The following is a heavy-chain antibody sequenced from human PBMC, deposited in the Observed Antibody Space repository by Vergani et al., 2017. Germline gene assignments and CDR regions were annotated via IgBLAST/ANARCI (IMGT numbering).Heavy chain of an antibody. CDR2: ISGSGGST. CDR3: ANIGVEVATISDY. J-gene: IGHJ4*02. D-gene: IGHD5-24*01. CDR1: GFTFSSYA. V-gene: IGHV3-23*01. Sequence: EVQLLESGGGLVQPGGSLRLSCAASGFTFSSYAMSWVRQAPGKGLEWVSAISGSGGSTYYADSVKGRCTISRDNSKNTLYLQMNSLRAEDTAVYYCANIGVEVATISDYWGQGTLVTVSS.